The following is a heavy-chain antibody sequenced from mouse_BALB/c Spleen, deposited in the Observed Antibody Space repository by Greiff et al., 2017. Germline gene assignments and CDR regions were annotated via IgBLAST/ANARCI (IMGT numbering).Heavy chain of an antibody. CDR3: ARSGTTATYYAMDY. D-gene: IGHD1-2*01. CDR1: GFTFSSFG. V-gene: IGHV5-17*02. J-gene: IGHJ4*01. CDR2: ISSGSSTI. Sequence: EVMLVESGGGLVQPGGSRKLSCAASGFTFSSFGMHWVRQAPEKGLEWVAYISSGSSTIYYADTVKGRFTISRDNPKNTLFLQMTSLRSEDTAMYYCARSGTTATYYAMDYWGQGTSVTVSS.